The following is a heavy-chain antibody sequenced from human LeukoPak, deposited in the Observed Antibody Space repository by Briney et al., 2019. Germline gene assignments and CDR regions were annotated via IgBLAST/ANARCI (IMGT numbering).Heavy chain of an antibody. CDR1: GFTFSSYG. Sequence: GGSLRLSCAASGFTFSSYGMSWVRQAPGKGLEWVSAISGSGGSTYYADSVKGRFTISRDNSKNTLYLQMNSLRAENTPVYYCAKDRGDGYYLDDFDIRRQATIVSVPS. V-gene: IGHV3-23*01. CDR3: AKDRGDGYYLDDFDI. D-gene: IGHD3-22*01. CDR2: ISGSGGST. J-gene: IGHJ3*02.